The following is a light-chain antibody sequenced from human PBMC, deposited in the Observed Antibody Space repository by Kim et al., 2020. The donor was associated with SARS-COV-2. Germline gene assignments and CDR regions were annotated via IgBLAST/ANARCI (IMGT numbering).Light chain of an antibody. J-gene: IGLJ1*01. CDR2: KDC. CDR3: QSADGSGTYV. Sequence: PGQTARITCSVDALSDKQTYGYQQKTGLAPQLLIYKDCERPSGIPGRFSGASSGTTVTLTISGVQAEDDADYYCQSADGSGTYVFGTGTKVTVL. V-gene: IGLV3-25*03. CDR1: ALSDKQ.